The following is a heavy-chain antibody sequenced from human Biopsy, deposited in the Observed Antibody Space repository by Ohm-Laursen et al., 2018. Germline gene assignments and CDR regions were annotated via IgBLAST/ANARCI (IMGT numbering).Heavy chain of an antibody. CDR1: GFTFSDYY. D-gene: IGHD3-10*01. CDR3: ARDGAGSYHDY. CDR2: ISGSGTTI. J-gene: IGHJ4*02. V-gene: IGHV3-11*01. Sequence: SLRLSCTASGFTFSDYYMSWIRQAPGKGLEWLLYISGSGTTIFYADSVKGRFTVSRDNAKNSLYLQMNNLTVEDTAVYYCARDGAGSYHDYWGQGTLVTVSS.